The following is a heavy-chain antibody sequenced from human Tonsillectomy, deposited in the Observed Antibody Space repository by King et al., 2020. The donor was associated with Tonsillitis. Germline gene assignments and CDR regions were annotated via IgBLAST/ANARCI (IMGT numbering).Heavy chain of an antibody. CDR1: GYTFTSYY. J-gene: IGHJ4*02. CDR3: ARIAVAGPIDY. Sequence: VQLVQSGAEVKKPGASVKVSCKASGYTFTSYYMHWVRQAPGQGLEWMGIINPSGGTRYAQKFQGRVTMTRDTSTSTVYMELGSLRSEDTAVYYCARIAVAGPIDYWGQGTLVTVSS. D-gene: IGHD6-19*01. CDR2: INPSGGT. V-gene: IGHV1-46*03.